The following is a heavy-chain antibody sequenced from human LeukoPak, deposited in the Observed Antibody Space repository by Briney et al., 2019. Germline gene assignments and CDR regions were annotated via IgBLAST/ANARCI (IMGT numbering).Heavy chain of an antibody. CDR1: GGSISSHF. CDR2: IYYTGSA. J-gene: IGHJ4*02. D-gene: IGHD3-10*01. CDR3: ARSYNSGSYYPYYFDY. Sequence: SETLSLTCTVSGGSISSHFWSWVRQPPGKGLEWIGSIYYTGSANYNPSLKSRITMSVDTSKNQFSLKLNSVTAADTAVYYCARSYNSGSYYPYYFDYWGQGTLVTVSS. V-gene: IGHV4-59*11.